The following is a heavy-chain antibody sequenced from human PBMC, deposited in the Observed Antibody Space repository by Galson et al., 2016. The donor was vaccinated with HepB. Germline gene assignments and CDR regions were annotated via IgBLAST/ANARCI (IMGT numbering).Heavy chain of an antibody. CDR2: INSRSSSI. J-gene: IGHJ5*02. D-gene: IGHD1-1*01. Sequence: SLRLSCAASGFTFSRNSMNWVRQAPGKGLEWVSYINSRSSSIYYADSVKGRFPISRDNAQNSLYLQMNSLSDDDTAVYYCTRELGAGYTTWLDTWGQGTLATVSS. V-gene: IGHV3-48*02. CDR3: TRELGAGYTTWLDT. CDR1: GFTFSRNS.